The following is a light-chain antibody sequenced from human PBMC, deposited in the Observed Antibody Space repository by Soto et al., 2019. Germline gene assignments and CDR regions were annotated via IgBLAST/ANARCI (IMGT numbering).Light chain of an antibody. V-gene: IGLV4-69*01. CDR2: VNTDGSH. CDR3: QTWGTGIQV. Sequence: QPVLTQSPSASASLGASVNLTCTLSSWYPNYAIAWHQQQPQKGPRYLMRVNTDGSHTKGDGIPDRFSGSSSGAERYLTISSLQSEDEADYYCQTWGTGIQVFGGGTKLTVL. J-gene: IGLJ3*02. CDR1: SWYPNYA.